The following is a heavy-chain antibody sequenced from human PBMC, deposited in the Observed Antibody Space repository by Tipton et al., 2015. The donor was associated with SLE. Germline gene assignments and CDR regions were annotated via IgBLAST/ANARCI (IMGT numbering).Heavy chain of an antibody. V-gene: IGHV4-34*01. J-gene: IGHJ3*02. Sequence: TLSLTCAVYGGSFSGYYWSWIRQPPGKGLEWIGEINHSGSTNYNPSLQSRVTISVDTSKNQFSLKLSSVTAADTAVYYCAREGEYYYDNSGRDAFDIWGQGTMVTVSS. CDR1: GGSFSGYY. CDR3: AREGEYYYDNSGRDAFDI. CDR2: INHSGST. D-gene: IGHD3-22*01.